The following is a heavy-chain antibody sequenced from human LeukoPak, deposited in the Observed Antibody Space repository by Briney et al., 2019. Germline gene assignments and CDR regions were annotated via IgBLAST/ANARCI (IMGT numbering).Heavy chain of an antibody. D-gene: IGHD3-22*01. CDR3: ARDDESGDSSV. CDR2: ISPYNGNT. V-gene: IGHV1-18*01. CDR1: GYTFTSYV. J-gene: IGHJ4*02. Sequence: GASVKVSCKASGYTFTSYVISWVRQAPGQGLEWMGSISPYNGNTNYAQKLQGRVTMPTDTSTSTAYMELRSLRSDDTAVYYCARDDESGDSSVWGQGTLVTVSS.